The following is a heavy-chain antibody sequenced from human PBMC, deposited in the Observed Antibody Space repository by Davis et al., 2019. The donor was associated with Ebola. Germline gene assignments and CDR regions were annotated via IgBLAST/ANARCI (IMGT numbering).Heavy chain of an antibody. CDR3: ARDGPLFALGDYYYGMDV. V-gene: IGHV3-30-3*01. Sequence: PGGSLRLSCAASGFTFSRYPMHWVRQAPGKGLEWVALISYDGSNKYYADSVKGRFTISRDNSKNTLYLQMNSLRAEDKAVYYCARDGPLFALGDYYYGMDVRGQGTTVTVSS. D-gene: IGHD3-16*01. J-gene: IGHJ6*02. CDR1: GFTFSRYP. CDR2: ISYDGSNK.